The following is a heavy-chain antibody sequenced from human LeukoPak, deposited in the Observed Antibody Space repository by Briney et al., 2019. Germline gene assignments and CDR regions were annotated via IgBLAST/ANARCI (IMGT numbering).Heavy chain of an antibody. J-gene: IGHJ4*02. D-gene: IGHD3-9*01. CDR2: ISGSGGST. CDR1: GFTFSSYA. CDR3: ARGSDVLRYFDWLPQPDYYFDY. V-gene: IGHV3-23*01. Sequence: GGSLRLSCAASGFTFSSYAMSWVRQAPGKGLEWVSAISGSGGSTYYADSVKGRFTISRDNSKNTLYLQMNSLRAEDTAVYYCARGSDVLRYFDWLPQPDYYFDYWGQGTLVTVSS.